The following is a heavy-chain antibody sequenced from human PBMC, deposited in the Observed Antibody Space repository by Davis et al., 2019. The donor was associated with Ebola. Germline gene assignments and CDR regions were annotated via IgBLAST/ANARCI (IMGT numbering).Heavy chain of an antibody. CDR2: IYHSGSS. V-gene: IGHV4-30-2*06. Sequence: SETLSLTCDVSGVAISNGGYSWNWIRQSPGKGLEWIGDIYHSGSSNLNPSFERRVTIAVDASRNQFSLKLSSVTAADTAVYYCARGRGYDVTGVYFDDWGQGIPVTVSS. CDR1: GVAISNGGYS. D-gene: IGHD5-12*01. J-gene: IGHJ4*02. CDR3: ARGRGYDVTGVYFDD.